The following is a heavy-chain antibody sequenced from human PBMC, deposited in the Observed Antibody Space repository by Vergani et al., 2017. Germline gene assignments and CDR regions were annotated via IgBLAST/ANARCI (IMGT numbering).Heavy chain of an antibody. CDR2: IKSKTDGETT. CDR3: TTPTKWELRYYVDY. Sequence: EVQLVESGGGLVKPGGSLRLSCAASGFTFINAWMTWVRQAPGKGLEWVGRIKSKTDGETTDYAAPVKGRFTISRDDSKNTLYLQMNSLKTEDTAVYYCTTPTKWELRYYVDYWGQETLVTVSS. J-gene: IGHJ4*02. V-gene: IGHV3-15*01. D-gene: IGHD3-9*01. CDR1: GFTFINAW.